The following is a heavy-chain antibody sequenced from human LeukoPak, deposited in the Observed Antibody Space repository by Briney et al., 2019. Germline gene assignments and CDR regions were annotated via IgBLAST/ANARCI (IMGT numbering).Heavy chain of an antibody. CDR2: IYYSGTT. CDR3: ARRRTNRDVYNFYY. J-gene: IGHJ4*02. D-gene: IGHD5-24*01. CDR1: GGSISIYY. Sequence: SETLSLTCTVSGGSISIYYWSWIRQPPGKGLEWIGYIYYSGTTNYNPSLKSRVTISTDSSKNQFSLNLTSVTAADAAVYYCARRRTNRDVYNFYYWGQGTLVTVSS. V-gene: IGHV4-59*08.